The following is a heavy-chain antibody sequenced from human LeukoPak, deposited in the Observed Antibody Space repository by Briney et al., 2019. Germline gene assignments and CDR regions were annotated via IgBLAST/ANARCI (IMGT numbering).Heavy chain of an antibody. CDR3: ARRRLIVGADISGDAFDI. Sequence: SETVSLTCTVSGGSISSSSYYWGWIRQPPGKGLEWIASIYSSGSTYYNPSLKSRVTISVDTSKNQFSLRLTSVTAADTAKYYCARRRLIVGADISGDAFDIWGQGTMVTVPS. CDR2: IYSSGST. D-gene: IGHD1-26*01. V-gene: IGHV4-39*01. J-gene: IGHJ3*02. CDR1: GGSISSSSYY.